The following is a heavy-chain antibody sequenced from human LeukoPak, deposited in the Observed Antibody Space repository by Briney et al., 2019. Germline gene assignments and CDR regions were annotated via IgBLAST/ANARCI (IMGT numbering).Heavy chain of an antibody. CDR3: ASGFLGGYASNFDY. V-gene: IGHV1-18*01. D-gene: IGHD5-12*01. CDR1: GGTFSSYA. CDR2: ISAYNGNT. Sequence: ASVKVSCKASGGTFSSYAISWVRQAPGQGLEWMGWISAYNGNTNYAQKLQGRVTMTTDTSTSTAYMELRSLRSDDTAVYYCASGFLGGYASNFDYWGQGTLVTVSS. J-gene: IGHJ4*02.